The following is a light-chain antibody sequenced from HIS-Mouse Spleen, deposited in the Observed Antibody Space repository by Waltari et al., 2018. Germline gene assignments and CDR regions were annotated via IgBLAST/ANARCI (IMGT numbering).Light chain of an antibody. CDR1: ALPKQY. CDR3: YATDSSGNHRV. J-gene: IGLJ2*01. V-gene: IGLV3-10*01. Sequence: SYELTQPPSVAVAPGQTATITCSGDALPKQYAYWYQQKSGQAPGLVVYEDSKRPSGVPVRFCGSSSGTMATLTISGAQVEDEADYYVYATDSSGNHRVFGGGTKLTVL. CDR2: EDS.